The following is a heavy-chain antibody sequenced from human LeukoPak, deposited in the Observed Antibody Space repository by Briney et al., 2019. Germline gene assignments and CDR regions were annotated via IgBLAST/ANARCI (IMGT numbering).Heavy chain of an antibody. CDR3: AKDRHVWGYSYGQTFDY. D-gene: IGHD5-18*01. V-gene: IGHV3-30*02. J-gene: IGHJ4*02. CDR1: GFTFSSYG. Sequence: PGGSLRLSCAASGFTFSSYGMHWVRQAPGKGLEWVAFTRYDGSDKYYVDSVKGQFTISRDNSKNTLYLQMNSLRAEDTAMYFCAKDRHVWGYSYGQTFDYWGQGTLVIVSS. CDR2: TRYDGSDK.